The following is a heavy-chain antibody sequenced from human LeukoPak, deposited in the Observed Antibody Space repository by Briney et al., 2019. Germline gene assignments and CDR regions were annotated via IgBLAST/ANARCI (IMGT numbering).Heavy chain of an antibody. CDR2: ISYDGSNK. V-gene: IGHV3-30-3*01. Sequence: GGALRLSCAAYGCTFSSYAMHWVRQAPGRGLEWVAVISYDGSNKYYADSVKGRLTISRDNSKNTLYLQMNSLRAEDTAVYYCARDGYHGSGSYGDYWGQGTLVTVSS. CDR3: ARDGYHGSGSYGDY. J-gene: IGHJ4*02. D-gene: IGHD3-10*01. CDR1: GCTFSSYA.